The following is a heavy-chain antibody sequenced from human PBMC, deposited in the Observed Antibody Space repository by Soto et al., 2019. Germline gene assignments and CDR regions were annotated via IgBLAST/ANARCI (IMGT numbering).Heavy chain of an antibody. V-gene: IGHV3-66*01. J-gene: IGHJ6*02. D-gene: IGHD3-16*01. Sequence: GGSLRLSWAASGFTFSDYYMSWIRQAPGKGLEWVAVFYAGGTIYYTDSVKDRFTVSRDFPRDTLSLQMDSLRAEDTAVYYCARPYDNVHYGMDVWGQGTTVTVSS. CDR2: FYAGGTI. CDR3: ARPYDNVHYGMDV. CDR1: GFTFSDYY.